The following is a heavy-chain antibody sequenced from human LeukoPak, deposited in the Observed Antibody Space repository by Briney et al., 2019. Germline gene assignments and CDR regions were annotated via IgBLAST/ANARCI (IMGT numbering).Heavy chain of an antibody. J-gene: IGHJ6*03. D-gene: IGHD3-16*01. Sequence: ASVKVSCKASGYTFTSYAMHWVRQAPGQRLEWMGWINAGNGNTKYSQEFQGRVTITRDTSASTAYMELSSLRSEDMAVYYCARENAQSILGMRGTRAYDRYYYYYYMDVWGKGTTVTVSS. CDR3: ARENAQSILGMRGTRAYDRYYYYYYMDV. CDR1: GYTFTSYA. V-gene: IGHV1-3*03. CDR2: INAGNGNT.